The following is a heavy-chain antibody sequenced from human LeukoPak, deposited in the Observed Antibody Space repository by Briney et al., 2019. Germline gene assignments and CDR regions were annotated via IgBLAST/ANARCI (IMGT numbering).Heavy chain of an antibody. CDR2: IKQDGSEK. Sequence: PGGSLRLSCAASGFTFSSYWMSWVRQAPGKGLEWVANIKQDGSEKYYVDSVKGRFTISRDNAKNSLYLQMNSLRAEDTAVYYCARVGGYCSSTSCYTEYYYYYMDVWGKGTTVTVSS. CDR1: GFTFSSYW. CDR3: ARVGGYCSSTSCYTEYYYYYMDV. V-gene: IGHV3-7*01. D-gene: IGHD2-2*02. J-gene: IGHJ6*03.